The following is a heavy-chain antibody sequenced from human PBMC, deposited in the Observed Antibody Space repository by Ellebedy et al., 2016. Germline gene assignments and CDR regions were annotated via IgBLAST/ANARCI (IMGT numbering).Heavy chain of an antibody. J-gene: IGHJ5*02. Sequence: ASVKVSCXASGYTFTSYGISWVRQAPGQGLEWMGWISAYNGNTKYVQKFQDRVTMTTDTSTSTAYMDLRSLRSDDTAVYYCARDGSRYDFWTGHRRFDPWGQGTLVTVSS. CDR2: ISAYNGNT. CDR1: GYTFTSYG. D-gene: IGHD3-3*01. V-gene: IGHV1-18*01. CDR3: ARDGSRYDFWTGHRRFDP.